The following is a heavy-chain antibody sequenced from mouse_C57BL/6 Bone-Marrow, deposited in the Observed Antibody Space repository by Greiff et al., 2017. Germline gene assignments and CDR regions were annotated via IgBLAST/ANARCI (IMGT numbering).Heavy chain of an antibody. V-gene: IGHV5-6*01. CDR2: ISSGGSYT. D-gene: IGHD3-3*01. Sequence: EVNVVESGGDLVKPGGSLKLSCAASGFTFSSYGMSWVRQTPDKRLEWVATISSGGSYTYYPDSVQGRFTISRDNAKNTLYLQMSSLKSEDTAMYYCARHGGQRPFAYWGQGTLVTVSA. CDR1: GFTFSSYG. J-gene: IGHJ3*01. CDR3: ARHGGQRPFAY.